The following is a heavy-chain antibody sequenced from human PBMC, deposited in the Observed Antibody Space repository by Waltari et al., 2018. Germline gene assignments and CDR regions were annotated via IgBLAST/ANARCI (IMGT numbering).Heavy chain of an antibody. CDR1: GGPFSSYT. J-gene: IGHJ6*02. CDR3: ARGPHSSGWGDYYYYGMDV. V-gene: IGHV1-69*02. Sequence: QVQLVQSGAEVKKPGSSVKVSCKASGGPFSSYTISWVRQAPGQGLEWMGRIIPILGIANYAQKFQGRVTITADKSTSTAYMELSSLRSEDTAVYYCARGPHSSGWGDYYYYGMDVWGQGTTVTVSS. CDR2: IIPILGIA. D-gene: IGHD6-19*01.